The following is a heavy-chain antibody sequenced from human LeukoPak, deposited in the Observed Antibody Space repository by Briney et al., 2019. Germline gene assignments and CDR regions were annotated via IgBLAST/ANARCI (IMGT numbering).Heavy chain of an antibody. D-gene: IGHD2-15*01. CDR2: INAGNGNT. CDR3: ARLKGYCRGGSCYRLQYYFDY. Sequence: ASVKVSCKASGYTFTSYAMHWVRQAPGQRLEWMGWINAGNGNTKYSQKFQGRVTITRDTSASTAYMELSSLRSEDTAVYYCARLKGYCRGGSCYRLQYYFDYWGQGTLVTVSS. V-gene: IGHV1-3*01. CDR1: GYTFTSYA. J-gene: IGHJ4*02.